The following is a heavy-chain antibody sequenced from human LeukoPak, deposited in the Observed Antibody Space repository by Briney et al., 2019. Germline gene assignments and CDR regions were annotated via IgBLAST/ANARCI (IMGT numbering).Heavy chain of an antibody. CDR1: GFTFSDYS. V-gene: IGHV3-48*04. CDR3: ASYGSGWYGAY. Sequence: PGGSLRLSCAASGFTFSDYSMNWVRQAPGKGLEWVSYISSSSSAIYYADSVKGRFTISRDNAKNSLYLQMNSLRAEDTAVYYCASYGSGWYGAYWGQGTLVTVSS. CDR2: ISSSSSAI. J-gene: IGHJ4*02. D-gene: IGHD6-19*01.